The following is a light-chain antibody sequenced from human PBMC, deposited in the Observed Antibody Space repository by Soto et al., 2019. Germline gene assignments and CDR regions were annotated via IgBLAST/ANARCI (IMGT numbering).Light chain of an antibody. Sequence: QSVLTQPPSASGSPGQSVTISCAGTSSDIGRYTYVSWYRQYPGEAPKLIIYEVTKRPSGVPDRFSGSRSGNTASLTVSGLQAEDEADYYCSSYAGYNNVVFGGGTKLTVL. V-gene: IGLV2-8*01. J-gene: IGLJ2*01. CDR3: SSYAGYNNVV. CDR2: EVT. CDR1: SSDIGRYTY.